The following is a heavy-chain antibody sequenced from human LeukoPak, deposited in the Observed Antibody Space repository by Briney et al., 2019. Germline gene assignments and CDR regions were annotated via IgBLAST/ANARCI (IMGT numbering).Heavy chain of an antibody. CDR2: ISSSGSTI. CDR3: AREDSITPFDY. CDR1: GFTFSDYY. J-gene: IGHJ4*02. V-gene: IGHV3-11*01. D-gene: IGHD1-14*01. Sequence: GGSLRLSCAASGFTFSDYYVSWIRQAPGKGLEWVSYISSSGSTIYYADSVKGRFTISRDNAKNSLYLQMNSLRAEDTAVYYCAREDSITPFDYWGQGTLVTVSS.